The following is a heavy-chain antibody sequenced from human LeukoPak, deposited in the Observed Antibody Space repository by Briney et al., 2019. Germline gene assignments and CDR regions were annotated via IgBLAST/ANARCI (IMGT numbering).Heavy chain of an antibody. Sequence: SVKVSCKASGGTFSTYAISRVRQAPGQGLEWMGRIIPIFDTANYAQKFQGRVTITTDESTSTAYMELSSLRFEDTAVYYCARDGGCGGDCYSSHFDYWGQGTQVTVSS. CDR1: GGTFSTYA. J-gene: IGHJ4*02. D-gene: IGHD2-21*02. CDR3: ARDGGCGGDCYSSHFDY. V-gene: IGHV1-69*05. CDR2: IIPIFDTA.